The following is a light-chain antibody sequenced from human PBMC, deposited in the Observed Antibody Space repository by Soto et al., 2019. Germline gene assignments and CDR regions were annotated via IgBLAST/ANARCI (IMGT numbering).Light chain of an antibody. CDR1: SSDVGSYNL. CDR2: EGS. CDR3: CSYAGSSTLV. Sequence: QSALTQPAAVSGSPGQSITISCTGTSSDVGSYNLVSWYQQHPGKAPKLMIYEGSKRPSRVSNRFSGSKSGNTASLTISGLQAEDEADDYCCSYAGSSTLVFGGGTKLTVL. J-gene: IGLJ3*02. V-gene: IGLV2-23*01.